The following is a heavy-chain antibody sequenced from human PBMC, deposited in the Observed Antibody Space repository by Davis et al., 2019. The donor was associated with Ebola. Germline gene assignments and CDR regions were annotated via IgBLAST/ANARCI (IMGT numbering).Heavy chain of an antibody. J-gene: IGHJ5*02. Sequence: PGGSLRLSCAASGFTFSYYDMQWVRQAAGKGLEWVSGIGTIGGDTHCADSVKGRFTISRDDAKNSLYLQMDSLRAGDTAIYYCARANSGCTGGGCFSGHWFDPWGQGTLVTVSS. CDR1: GFTFSYYD. D-gene: IGHD2-15*01. V-gene: IGHV3-13*01. CDR2: IGTIGGDT. CDR3: ARANSGCTGGGCFSGHWFDP.